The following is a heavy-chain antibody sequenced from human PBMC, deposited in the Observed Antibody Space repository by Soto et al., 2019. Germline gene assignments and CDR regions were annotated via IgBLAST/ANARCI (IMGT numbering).Heavy chain of an antibody. CDR3: ARERIAAAAGMDV. D-gene: IGHD6-13*01. Sequence: QVQLQESGPGLVKPSQTLSLTCTVSGGSISSGGYYWSWIRQHPGKGLEWIGYIYYSGSTYYNPSLKSRVTISVDTTKNQFSLKLSSVTAADTAVYYCARERIAAAAGMDVWGQGTTVTVSS. CDR1: GGSISSGGYY. J-gene: IGHJ6*02. CDR2: IYYSGST. V-gene: IGHV4-31*03.